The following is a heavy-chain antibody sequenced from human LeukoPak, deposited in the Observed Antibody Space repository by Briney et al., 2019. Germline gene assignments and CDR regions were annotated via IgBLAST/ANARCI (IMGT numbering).Heavy chain of an antibody. V-gene: IGHV2-70*11. CDR2: IDWDDDK. CDR3: ARIKHNAFFGSGVYFIIDY. Sequence: GSGPTLVNPTQTLTLTCTFSGFSLSTSGMCVSWIRQPPGKALEWLARIDWDDDKNYNPSLKTRLTISKDTSKNQVVLTMTDMDPVDTATYYCARIKHNAFFGSGVYFIIDYWGQGTLVTVSS. J-gene: IGHJ4*02. D-gene: IGHD3-10*01. CDR1: GFSLSTSGMC.